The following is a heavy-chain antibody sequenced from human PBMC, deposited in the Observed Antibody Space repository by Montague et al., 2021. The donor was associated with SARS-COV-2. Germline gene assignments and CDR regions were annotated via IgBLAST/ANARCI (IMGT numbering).Heavy chain of an antibody. D-gene: IGHD6-6*01. CDR1: GGSISSSSYY. CDR2: IYYSGST. J-gene: IGHJ3*01. Sequence: SETLSLTCTVSGGSISSSSYYWSWIRQPPGKGLEWIGCIYYSGSTYYNPSLKSRVTIAVDTSKNQFSLKLSSVTAADTAVYYCARQENSISGFKTDAFDFWGQGTMVTVSS. CDR3: ARQENSISGFKTDAFDF. V-gene: IGHV4-39*01.